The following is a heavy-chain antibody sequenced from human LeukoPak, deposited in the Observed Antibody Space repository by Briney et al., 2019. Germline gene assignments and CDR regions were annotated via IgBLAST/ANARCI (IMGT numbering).Heavy chain of an antibody. V-gene: IGHV4-34*10. CDR2: VRHSGST. D-gene: IGHD1-26*01. J-gene: IGHJ4*02. CDR1: GESITAYY. CDR3: ARAPIISGHSGSYSGFDY. Sequence: SETLSLTCAVYGESITAYYWTWIRQPPGKRLEWIGEVRHSGSTNYNPSLKSRVTMSVDMSKNQFSLKLSSVTAADTAVYYCARAPIISGHSGSYSGFDYWGQGTLVTVSS.